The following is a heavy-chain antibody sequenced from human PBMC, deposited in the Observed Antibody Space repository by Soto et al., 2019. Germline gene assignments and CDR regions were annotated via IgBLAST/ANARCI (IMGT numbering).Heavy chain of an antibody. Sequence: SVKVSCKASGGTFSSYAISWVRQAPGQGLEWMGGIIPTFGTANYAQKFQGRVTITADKSTSTAYMELSSLRSEDTAVYYCARKRIAAAGTLDYYYYYGMDVWGQGTRVTVSS. J-gene: IGHJ6*02. CDR3: ARKRIAAAGTLDYYYYYGMDV. CDR2: IIPTFGTA. D-gene: IGHD6-13*01. CDR1: GGTFSSYA. V-gene: IGHV1-69*06.